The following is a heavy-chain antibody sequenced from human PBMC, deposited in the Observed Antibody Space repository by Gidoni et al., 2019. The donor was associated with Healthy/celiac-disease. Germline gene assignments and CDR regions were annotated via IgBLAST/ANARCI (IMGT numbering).Heavy chain of an antibody. Sequence: EVQLLESGGGLVQPGGSLRLSCAASGFPFSSYAMSWVRQAPGKGLEWVSAISGSGGSTYYADSVKGRFTISRDNSKNTLYLQMNSLRAEDTAVYYCAKGGTGMMATIIGWGQGTLVTVSS. V-gene: IGHV3-23*01. CDR3: AKGGTGMMATIIG. CDR1: GFPFSSYA. CDR2: ISGSGGST. J-gene: IGHJ4*02. D-gene: IGHD5-12*01.